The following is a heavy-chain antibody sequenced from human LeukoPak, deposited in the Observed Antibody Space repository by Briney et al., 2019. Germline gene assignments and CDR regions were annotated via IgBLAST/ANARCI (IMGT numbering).Heavy chain of an antibody. CDR2: VSGYSGNT. D-gene: IGHD3-22*01. V-gene: IGHV1-18*01. CDR1: GYRFSSYG. CDR3: AREYWYESSGSAFLDP. J-gene: IGHJ2*01. Sequence: SVKVSCKASGYRFSSYGISWVRQAPGQGLEWMGWVSGYSGNTNYAQKFQGRLTLTRDTSTSTAYMELTSLRSDDAAVYYCAREYWYESSGSAFLDPWGRGTLVAVAS.